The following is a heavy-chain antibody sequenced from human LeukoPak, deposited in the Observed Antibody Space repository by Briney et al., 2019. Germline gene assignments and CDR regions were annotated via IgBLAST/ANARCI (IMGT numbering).Heavy chain of an antibody. CDR3: ATAKYSYVDY. Sequence: PSETLFLTCTVSDGSITDFYWTWIRQPPGKGLEWIGNIFYSGTTSYNPSLKSRATISVDTSKKQFSLNLSSVTAADTAIYYCATAKYSYVDYWGQGTLVTVSS. CDR2: IFYSGTT. J-gene: IGHJ4*02. CDR1: DGSITDFY. D-gene: IGHD5-18*01. V-gene: IGHV4-59*08.